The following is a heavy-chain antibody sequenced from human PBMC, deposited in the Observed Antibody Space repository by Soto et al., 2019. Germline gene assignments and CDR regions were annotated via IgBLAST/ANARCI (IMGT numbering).Heavy chain of an antibody. Sequence: SGPTLVNPTQTLTLTCTFSGFSLSTSGMCVSWIRQPPGKALDWLALIDWDDDKYYSTSLKTRLTISKDTSKNQVVLTMTKMDPVDTATYYCARMRYDSSGYNDYYYGMDVWGQGTTVTVSS. J-gene: IGHJ6*02. D-gene: IGHD3-22*01. CDR3: ARMRYDSSGYNDYYYGMDV. V-gene: IGHV2-70*01. CDR2: IDWDDDK. CDR1: GFSLSTSGMC.